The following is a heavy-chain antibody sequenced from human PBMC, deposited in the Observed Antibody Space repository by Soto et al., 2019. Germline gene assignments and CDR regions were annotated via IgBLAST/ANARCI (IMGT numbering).Heavy chain of an antibody. CDR1: GFSFRKYA. V-gene: IGHV3-23*01. D-gene: IGHD3-10*01. CDR3: AKDAVPGNGEWDWFDP. J-gene: IGHJ5*02. CDR2: IHGSGGNT. Sequence: EEQLLESGGGLVQPGGSLRLSCAASGFSFRKYAMSWVRQAPGKGLEWVSSIHGSGGNTYYADSVKGRFTVSXXDXXXXXXXXXXXXXXXDTAVYFCAKDAVPGNGEWDWFDPWGQGTLVTVSS.